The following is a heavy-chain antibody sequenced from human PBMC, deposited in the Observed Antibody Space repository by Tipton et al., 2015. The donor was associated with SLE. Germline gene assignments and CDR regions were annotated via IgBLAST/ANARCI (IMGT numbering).Heavy chain of an antibody. D-gene: IGHD3-22*01. J-gene: IGHJ4*02. CDR3: TRGGSGYSLN. CDR1: GFTFDYW. Sequence: SLRLSCAASGFTFDYWMHWVRQAPGKGLVWVSRMNSDGSNIGYADSVKGRFTISRDTGKNTLYLQMNSLRAEDTAVYYCTRGGSGYSLNWGQGTLVTVSS. CDR2: MNSDGSNI. V-gene: IGHV3-74*01.